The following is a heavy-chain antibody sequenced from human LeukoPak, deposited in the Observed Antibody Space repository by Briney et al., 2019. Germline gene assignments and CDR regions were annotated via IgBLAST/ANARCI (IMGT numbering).Heavy chain of an antibody. Sequence: GRSLRLSCAASGFTFSTYWMHWVRQAPGEGLVWVSRIHTDGSSTNYADSVRGRFTISRDNAKNTLYLQMDSLRAEDTAVYYCAKVRFGVTARYYFDYWGQGTLVTVSS. V-gene: IGHV3-74*01. J-gene: IGHJ4*02. CDR2: IHTDGSST. D-gene: IGHD3-10*01. CDR3: AKVRFGVTARYYFDY. CDR1: GFTFSTYW.